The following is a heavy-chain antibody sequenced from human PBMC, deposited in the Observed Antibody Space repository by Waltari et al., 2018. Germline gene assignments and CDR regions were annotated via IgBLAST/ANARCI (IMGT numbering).Heavy chain of an antibody. J-gene: IGHJ4*02. CDR1: GYTLTDLS. V-gene: IGHV1-24*01. Sequence: QVQLVQSGAEVKKPGASVKVSCKVSGYTLTDLSRHWVRQAPGKGLEWMGGFDPEDGETIYAQKFQGRVTMTEDTSTDTAYMELSSLRSEDTAVYYCATAPSGGYNLLFDYWGQGTLVTVSS. CDR3: ATAPSGGYNLLFDY. D-gene: IGHD5-12*01. CDR2: FDPEDGET.